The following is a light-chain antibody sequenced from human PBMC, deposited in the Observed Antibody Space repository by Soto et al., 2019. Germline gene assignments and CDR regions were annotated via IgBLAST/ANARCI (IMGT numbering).Light chain of an antibody. CDR3: CSFAGTYIVL. Sequence: QSALTQPRSVSGSPGQSVTISCTGTDNDIGVDNYVAWYQVHPDRAPKLIVFDVNKRPSGVPDRFSGSKSGSTASLTISGLQDDDEAEYFCCSFAGTYIVLFGGGTKLTVL. V-gene: IGLV2-11*01. J-gene: IGLJ2*01. CDR2: DVN. CDR1: DNDIGVDNY.